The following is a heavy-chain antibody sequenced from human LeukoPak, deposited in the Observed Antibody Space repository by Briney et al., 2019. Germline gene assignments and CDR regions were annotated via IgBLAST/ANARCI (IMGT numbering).Heavy chain of an antibody. CDR2: IYPGDSDT. D-gene: IGHD6-19*01. CDR3: ALNSGWSETKNWFDP. V-gene: IGHV5-51*01. J-gene: IGHJ5*02. Sequence: GESLKISCKTSGYSFTSYWIGWVRQMPGKGLEWMGIIYPGDSDTRYSPSFQGQVTISADKSISTAYLQWSSLKASDTAMYYCALNSGWSETKNWFDPWGQGTLVTVSS. CDR1: GYSFTSYW.